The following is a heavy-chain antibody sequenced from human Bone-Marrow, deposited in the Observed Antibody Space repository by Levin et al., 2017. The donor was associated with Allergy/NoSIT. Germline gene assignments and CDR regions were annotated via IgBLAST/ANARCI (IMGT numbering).Heavy chain of an antibody. D-gene: IGHD3-9*01. CDR1: GGSISSSY. Sequence: SQTLSLTCTVSGGSISSSYWSWIRQPAGKGLDWIGRIYTSGSTNYNPSLESRVTISVDTSKNQLSLKLSSVTAADTAVYYCARSLGGFDWFGNWFDAWGQGILVIVSS. CDR3: ARSLGGFDWFGNWFDA. V-gene: IGHV4-4*07. J-gene: IGHJ5*02. CDR2: IYTSGST.